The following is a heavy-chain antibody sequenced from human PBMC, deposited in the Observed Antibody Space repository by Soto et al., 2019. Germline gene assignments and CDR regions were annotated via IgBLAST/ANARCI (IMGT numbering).Heavy chain of an antibody. J-gene: IGHJ4*02. CDR3: STVALYYYGSGSYSFDS. D-gene: IGHD3-10*01. V-gene: IGHV1-24*01. Sequence: ASVKVSCKVSGYTLTELSMHWVRQAPGKGLEWMGGFDPEDGETIYAQKFQGRVTMTEDTSTDTAYMELSSLRSEDTAVYYCSTVALYYYGSGSYSFDSWGQGTLVTVS. CDR2: FDPEDGET. CDR1: GYTLTELS.